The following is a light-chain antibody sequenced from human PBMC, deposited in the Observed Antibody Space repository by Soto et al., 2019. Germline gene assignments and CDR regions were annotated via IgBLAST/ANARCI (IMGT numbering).Light chain of an antibody. V-gene: IGKV1-17*01. J-gene: IGKJ1*01. CDR2: AAS. CDR3: LQHNSYPQT. Sequence: DIQMTQSPSSLSASVGDRVTITCRASQGIRDALGWYQQKPGKAPKRLIYAASRLQSGVPSRFSGSGSGTEFTLTISSLQPEDFATYYCLQHNSYPQTFRQGTKVEIK. CDR1: QGIRDA.